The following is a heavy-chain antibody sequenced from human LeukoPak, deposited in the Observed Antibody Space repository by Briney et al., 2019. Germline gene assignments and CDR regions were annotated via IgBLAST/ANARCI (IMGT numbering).Heavy chain of an antibody. D-gene: IGHD6-13*01. CDR3: ARAGDSSSWFRDAFDI. J-gene: IGHJ3*02. CDR2: IYYSGST. CDR1: GYSISSGYY. Sequence: PSETLSLTCTVSGYSISSGYYWGWIRQPPGKGLEWIGYIYYSGSTNYNPSLKSRVTISVDTSKNQFSLKLSSVTAADTAVYYCARAGDSSSWFRDAFDIWGQGTMVTVSS. V-gene: IGHV4-38-2*02.